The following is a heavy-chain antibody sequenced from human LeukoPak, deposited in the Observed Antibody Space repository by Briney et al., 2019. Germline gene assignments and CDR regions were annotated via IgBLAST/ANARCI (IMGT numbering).Heavy chain of an antibody. Sequence: GGSLRLSCAASGLSINDYGMSWVRQAPGKGLEWVSSISSSSSYIYYADSVKGRFTISRDNAKNSLYLQMNSLRAEDTAVYYCARDNPYYYDSSGYLDYWGQGTLVTVSS. CDR1: GLSINDYG. CDR3: ARDNPYYYDSSGYLDY. J-gene: IGHJ4*02. V-gene: IGHV3-21*01. CDR2: ISSSSSYI. D-gene: IGHD3-22*01.